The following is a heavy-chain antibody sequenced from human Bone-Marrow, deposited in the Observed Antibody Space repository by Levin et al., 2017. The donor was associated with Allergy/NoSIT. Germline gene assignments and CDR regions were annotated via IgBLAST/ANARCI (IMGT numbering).Heavy chain of an antibody. CDR2: IWSDENYK. D-gene: IGHD1-26*01. Sequence: GESLKISCETSGFIFKNFGLHWVRQVPGKGLEWVATIWSDENYKYSADSVKGRFFISRDNSKNTLYLDMSSLRADDTALYFCARDVGTYGCFDLWGQGTPVTVSS. CDR3: ARDVGTYGCFDL. V-gene: IGHV3-33*01. CDR1: GFIFKNFG. J-gene: IGHJ4*02.